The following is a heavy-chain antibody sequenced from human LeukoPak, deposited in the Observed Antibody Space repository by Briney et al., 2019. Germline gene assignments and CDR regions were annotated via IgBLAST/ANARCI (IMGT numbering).Heavy chain of an antibody. D-gene: IGHD3-10*01. CDR1: GFTFSSYA. Sequence: PGGSLRLSCAASGFTFSSYAMSWVRQAPGKGLEWVSAISGSGGSTYYADSVKGRFTISRDNSKNTLYLQMNSLRAEDTAVYYCAKDLWSGQHSYYFDYWGQGTLVTVSS. V-gene: IGHV3-23*01. CDR3: AKDLWSGQHSYYFDY. J-gene: IGHJ4*02. CDR2: ISGSGGST.